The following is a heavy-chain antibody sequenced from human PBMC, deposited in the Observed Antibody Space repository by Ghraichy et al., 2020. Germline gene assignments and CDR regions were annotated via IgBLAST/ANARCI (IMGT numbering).Heavy chain of an antibody. Sequence: SVKVSCKASGGTFSSYAISWVRQAPGQGLEWMGGIIPIFGTANYAQKFQGRVTITADESTSTAYMELSSLRSEDTAVYYCARHCTGTSSSWYSSCIDYWGQGTLVTVSS. CDR2: IIPIFGTA. V-gene: IGHV1-69*13. CDR3: ARHCTGTSSSWYSSCIDY. D-gene: IGHD6-13*01. CDR1: GGTFSSYA. J-gene: IGHJ4*02.